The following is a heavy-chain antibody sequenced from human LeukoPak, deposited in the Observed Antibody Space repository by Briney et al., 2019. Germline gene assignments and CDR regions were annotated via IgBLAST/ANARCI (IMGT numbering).Heavy chain of an antibody. CDR1: GFTFSSYG. V-gene: IGHV3-33*01. CDR2: IWYDGSNK. D-gene: IGHD6-19*01. J-gene: IGHJ4*02. Sequence: GRSLRLSCAASGFTFSSYGMHWVRQAPGKGLEWVAVIWYDGSNKYYADCVKGRFTISRDNSKNTVYLQMNSLTAEDTAVYSCARGSSSSGYYYFDYWGQGTLVTVSS. CDR3: ARGSSSSGYYYFDY.